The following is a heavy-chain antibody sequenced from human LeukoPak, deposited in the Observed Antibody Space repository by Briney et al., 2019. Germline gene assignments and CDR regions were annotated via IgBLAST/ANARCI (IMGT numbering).Heavy chain of an antibody. Sequence: ASVKVSCKSSGGTFSSYAISWVRQAPGQGLEWMGGIIPIFGTANYAQKFQGRVTITADKSKSTAYMGLSSLSSELTAVYSCARSAGIGYYVILTDYYAWFDPWGQGTLVTVSS. V-gene: IGHV1-69*06. CDR3: ARSAGIGYYVILTDYYAWFDP. CDR1: GGTFSSYA. D-gene: IGHD3-9*01. J-gene: IGHJ5*02. CDR2: IIPIFGTA.